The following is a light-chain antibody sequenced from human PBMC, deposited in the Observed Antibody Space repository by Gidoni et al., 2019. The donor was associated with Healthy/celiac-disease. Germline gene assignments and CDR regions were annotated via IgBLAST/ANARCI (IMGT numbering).Light chain of an antibody. CDR2: DAS. CDR3: QQLGT. Sequence: EIVLTQSPATLSLSPGERATLSCRASQSVSSYVAWYQQKPGQAPRLLIYDASNRATGIPARFSGSGSGTDFTLTISSLEPEDFAVYYCQQLGTFGGGTKVEIK. V-gene: IGKV3-11*01. CDR1: QSVSSY. J-gene: IGKJ4*01.